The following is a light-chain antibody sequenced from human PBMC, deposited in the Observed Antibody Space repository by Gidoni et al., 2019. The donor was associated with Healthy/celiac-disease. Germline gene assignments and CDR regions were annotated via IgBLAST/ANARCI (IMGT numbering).Light chain of an antibody. J-gene: IGKJ1*01. CDR1: QRVSSSY. CDR2: GAS. V-gene: IGKV3-20*01. Sequence: EIVLTHSPGTLSLSPGDRATLSCRASQRVSSSYVTWYQQKPGQAPRLLIYGASSRATGIPDRYSGSGSGTDFTLNISRLEPEDWAVYYCQKYGSSPWTFGQGTKVEIK. CDR3: QKYGSSPWT.